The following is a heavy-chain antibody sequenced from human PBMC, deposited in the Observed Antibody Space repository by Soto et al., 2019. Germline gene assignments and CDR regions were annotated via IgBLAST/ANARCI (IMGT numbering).Heavy chain of an antibody. CDR2: MNPNSGDT. V-gene: IGHV1-8*01. CDR3: ARGSQWFAVTTD. J-gene: IGHJ4*02. Sequence: QVPLVQSGAEVKKPGASVKVSCKASGYTFTSYDINWVRQATGQGLEWMGWMNPNSGDTGYAQKFQGRVTMTRNTSISTAYMELSSLRSEDTAVYYCARGSQWFAVTTDWGQGTLVTVSS. D-gene: IGHD4-17*01. CDR1: GYTFTSYD.